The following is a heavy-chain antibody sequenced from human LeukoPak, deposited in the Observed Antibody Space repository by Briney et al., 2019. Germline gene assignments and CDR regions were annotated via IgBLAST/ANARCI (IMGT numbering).Heavy chain of an antibody. D-gene: IGHD6-19*01. Sequence: SETLSLTCTVSGGSISSFYWSWIRQPPGKGLKWIGYVSNSGNTNYNPSLKSRVTISVDTSKNQFSLKLSSVTAADTAVYYCAGSYRSGWYYFDYWGQGTLVTVSS. CDR3: AGSYRSGWYYFDY. CDR1: GGSISSFY. CDR2: VSNSGNT. V-gene: IGHV4-59*08. J-gene: IGHJ4*02.